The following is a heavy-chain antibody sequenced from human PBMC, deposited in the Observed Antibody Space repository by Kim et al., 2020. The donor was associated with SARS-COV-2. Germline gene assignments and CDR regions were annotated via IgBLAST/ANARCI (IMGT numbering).Heavy chain of an antibody. CDR2: IRYDGGNK. V-gene: IGHV3-33*01. D-gene: IGHD3-16*01. Sequence: GGSLRLSCEVSGITFSGYGMHWVRQAPGKGLEWVAGIRYDGGNKYYGDSVKGRFTISRDNSKNTLFLEMNSLRAEDSGLYYCARGDSGYDYWGQGTLVT. CDR1: GITFSGYG. CDR3: ARGDSGYDY. J-gene: IGHJ4*02.